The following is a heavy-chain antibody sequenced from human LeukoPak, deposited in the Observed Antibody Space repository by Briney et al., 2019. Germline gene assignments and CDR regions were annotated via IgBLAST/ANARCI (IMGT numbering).Heavy chain of an antibody. CDR1: GYSISNGYY. V-gene: IGHV4-38-2*01. Sequence: SETLSLTCAVSGYSISNGYYWVWIPPPPGRGLEWIGSLSPSDSAYANTSLSSPVSISVDTSKNQFSLTLSFVTAADTAVYYCARQHDSYYYYYIDVGGSGTTVTVSS. CDR2: LSPSDSA. CDR3: ARQHDSYYYYYIDV. J-gene: IGHJ6*03.